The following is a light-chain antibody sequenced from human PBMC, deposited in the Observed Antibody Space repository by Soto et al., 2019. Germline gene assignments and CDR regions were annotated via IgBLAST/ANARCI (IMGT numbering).Light chain of an antibody. CDR2: GAS. J-gene: IGKJ1*01. Sequence: WPPGERATLSRRASQSFSSSFLAWYQQRPGQAPSLLIYGASSRATGIPDRFSGSGSGTDFTLTISRLEPEDFAVYYCQQYGTSPWTFGQGTKVDIK. CDR1: QSFSSSF. V-gene: IGKV3-20*01. CDR3: QQYGTSPWT.